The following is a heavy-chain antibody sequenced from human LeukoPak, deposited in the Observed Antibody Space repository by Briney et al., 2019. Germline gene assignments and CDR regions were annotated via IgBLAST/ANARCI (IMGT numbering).Heavy chain of an antibody. CDR1: GGSISSYY. D-gene: IGHD6-19*01. CDR3: ATRVAATSDLLPIDAFDI. V-gene: IGHV4-59*01. CDR2: IYYSGNT. Sequence: PSETLSLTCTVSGGSISSYYWSWIRQPPGKGLEWIAYIYYSGNTNYNPSLKSRVTISVDTSKNQFSLKLSSVTAADTAVYYCATRVAATSDLLPIDAFDIWGQGTMVTVSS. J-gene: IGHJ3*02.